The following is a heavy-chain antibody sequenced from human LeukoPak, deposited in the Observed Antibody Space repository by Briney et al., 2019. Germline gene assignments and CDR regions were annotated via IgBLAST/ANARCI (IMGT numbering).Heavy chain of an antibody. Sequence: PGGALRLSCSAYNFIFYSFAMHWVRQAPGKGLERVAAILKDGSNSYYADALKGRFTISRHNGENTLYLEINSLRVEDTAIYFCARVGRDWFDDSCLNAFDVWGQGTPVTVSS. D-gene: IGHD3-3*01. V-gene: IGHV3-30*04. CDR3: ARVGRDWFDDSCLNAFDV. J-gene: IGHJ3*01. CDR2: ILKDGSNS. CDR1: NFIFYSFA.